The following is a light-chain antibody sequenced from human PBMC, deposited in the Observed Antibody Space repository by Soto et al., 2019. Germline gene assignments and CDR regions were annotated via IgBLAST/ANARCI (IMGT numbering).Light chain of an antibody. V-gene: IGKV3-11*01. J-gene: IGKJ5*01. CDR2: DAS. CDR1: QSVTSY. CDR3: QHRINWPLRIN. Sequence: EIVLTQSPATLSLSPGERATLSCRASQSVTSYLAWYQQKPGQAPRLLIYDASKRATGIPARFSGGGSGTDFTLTISSLEPEDFAINYCQHRINWPLRINFGQGTLLEI.